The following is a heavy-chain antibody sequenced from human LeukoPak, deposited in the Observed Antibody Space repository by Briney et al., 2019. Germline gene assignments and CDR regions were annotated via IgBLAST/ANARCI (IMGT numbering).Heavy chain of an antibody. J-gene: IGHJ5*02. D-gene: IGHD3-10*01. CDR2: IYYSGST. CDR1: GGSISSYY. Sequence: SETLFLTCTVSGGSISSYYWSWIRQPPGKGLEWIGYIYYSGSTNYNPSLKSRVTISVDTSRNQFSLKLSSVTAADTAVYYCASITMVRGSGWFDPWGQGTLVTVSS. V-gene: IGHV4-59*01. CDR3: ASITMVRGSGWFDP.